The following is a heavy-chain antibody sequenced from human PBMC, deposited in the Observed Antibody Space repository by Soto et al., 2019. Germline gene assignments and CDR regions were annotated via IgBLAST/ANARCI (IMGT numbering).Heavy chain of an antibody. CDR1: GYTFTSYD. V-gene: IGHV1-8*01. CDR2: MNPNRGNT. CDR3: ARGPRGLVRGVEVSRSFDY. J-gene: IGHJ4*02. D-gene: IGHD3-10*01. Sequence: GASVKVSCKASGYTFTSYDINWVRQATGQGLEWMGWMNPNRGNTGYAQTFQGRVTMTRNTYISKAYVELSSLRYEDTAVYYCARGPRGLVRGVEVSRSFDYWGQGTLVTVSS.